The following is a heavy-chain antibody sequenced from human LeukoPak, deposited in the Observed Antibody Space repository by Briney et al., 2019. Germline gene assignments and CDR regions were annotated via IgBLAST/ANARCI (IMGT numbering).Heavy chain of an antibody. Sequence: SETLALTCTVSGGSITSYYWTWIRQPPGEGLEWIGYIYCTGSTNYNPSLKSRVTLSVDTSNNEVSLKLRSVTAADTAVYYCARVGVEVELATFDYWGRGTLVAVSS. CDR1: GGSITSYY. CDR3: ARVGVEVELATFDY. CDR2: IYCTGST. D-gene: IGHD5-24*01. V-gene: IGHV4-59*01. J-gene: IGHJ4*02.